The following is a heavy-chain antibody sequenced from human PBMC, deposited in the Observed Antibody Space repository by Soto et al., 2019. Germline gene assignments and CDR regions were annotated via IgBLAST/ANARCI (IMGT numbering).Heavy chain of an antibody. J-gene: IGHJ4*02. CDR2: IIPFFGTA. CDR3: EAYCGGDCYSQIDY. V-gene: IGHV1-69*13. CDR1: GGTFSSYV. Sequence: SVKVSCKASGGTFSSYVISWVRQAPGQGLEWVGGIIPFFGTASYAQKFQGRVTITADESTSTAYMELSSLRSEDTAVYYCEAYCGGDCYSQIDYWGQGTLVTVSS. D-gene: IGHD2-21*02.